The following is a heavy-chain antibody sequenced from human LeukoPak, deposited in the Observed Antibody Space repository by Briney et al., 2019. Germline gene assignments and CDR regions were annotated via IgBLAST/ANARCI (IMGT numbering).Heavy chain of an antibody. CDR2: INPSGGST. V-gene: IGHV1-46*01. D-gene: IGHD2-15*01. Sequence: ASVKVSCKASGYTFTSYYMHWVRQAPGQGFEWMGIINPSGGSTSYAQKFQGRVTMTRDTSTSTVYMELSSLRSEDTAVYYCARDLDCSGGSCYTRSYYYYGMDVWGKGTTVTVSS. CDR1: GYTFTSYY. J-gene: IGHJ6*04. CDR3: ARDLDCSGGSCYTRSYYYYGMDV.